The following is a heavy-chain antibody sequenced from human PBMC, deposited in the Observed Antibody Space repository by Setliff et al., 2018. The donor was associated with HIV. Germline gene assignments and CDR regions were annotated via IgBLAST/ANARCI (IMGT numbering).Heavy chain of an antibody. Sequence: GGSLRLSCAASGFTLIDHWMHWVRQAPGTGLVWVSRITADGGGTTYADSVKGRFTISRDNAKNTGYLQMNSLRAEDTAVYYCTRVVGGNLYPSAFDIWAQGTMVTVSS. V-gene: IGHV3-74*01. CDR2: ITADGGGT. CDR1: GFTLIDHW. D-gene: IGHD4-4*01. CDR3: TRVVGGNLYPSAFDI. J-gene: IGHJ3*02.